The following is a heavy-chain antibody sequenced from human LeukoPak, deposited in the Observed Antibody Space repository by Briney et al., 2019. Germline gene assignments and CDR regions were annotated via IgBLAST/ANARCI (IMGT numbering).Heavy chain of an antibody. CDR2: INPHSGGT. CDR3: ARDVGEYCSSTNCYASHY. D-gene: IGHD2-2*01. J-gene: IGHJ4*02. Sequence: ASVKVSCKASGYTFTEYYVHWVRQAPGQRLEWMGWINPHSGGTNYAQKFQGGVTMTRDTSITTAYMELSSLRSDDTAVYYCARDVGEYCSSTNCYASHYWGQGTLVTVSS. V-gene: IGHV1-2*02. CDR1: GYTFTEYY.